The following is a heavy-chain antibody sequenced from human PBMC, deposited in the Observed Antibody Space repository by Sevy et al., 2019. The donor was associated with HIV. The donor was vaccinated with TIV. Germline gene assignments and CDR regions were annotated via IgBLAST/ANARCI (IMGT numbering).Heavy chain of an antibody. Sequence: GGSLRLSCAASGFTFSSYAMSWVRQAPGKGLEWVSTISGSGGSTYDADSVKGRFTISRDNSKNTLYLQMNSLKADDTAVYYCAKSGAYYYYFDYWGQGTLVTVSS. CDR3: AKSGAYYYYFDY. D-gene: IGHD1-26*01. J-gene: IGHJ4*02. CDR2: ISGSGGST. CDR1: GFTFSSYA. V-gene: IGHV3-23*01.